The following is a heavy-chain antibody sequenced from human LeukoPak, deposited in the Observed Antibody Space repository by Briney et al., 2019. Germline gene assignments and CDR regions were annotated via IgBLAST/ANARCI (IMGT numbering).Heavy chain of an antibody. CDR1: GGSFSGYY. CDR3: ARAKSAAGY. J-gene: IGHJ4*02. D-gene: IGHD6-25*01. V-gene: IGHV4-34*01. Sequence: SETLSLTCAVYGGSFSGYYWSWIRQPPGKGLVWIGEINHSGSTNYNPSLKSRVTISVDTSKNQFSLKLSSVTAADTAVYYCARAKSAAGYWGQGTLVTVSS. CDR2: INHSGST.